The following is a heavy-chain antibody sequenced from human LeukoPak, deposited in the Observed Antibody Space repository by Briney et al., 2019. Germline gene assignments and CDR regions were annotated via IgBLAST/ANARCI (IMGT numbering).Heavy chain of an antibody. CDR1: GFTFSSYE. CDR3: AREGGTTVKITFDY. D-gene: IGHD4-17*01. J-gene: IGHJ4*02. CDR2: ISSSGSTI. Sequence: LPGGSLRLSCAASGFTFSSYEMNWVRQAPGKGLEWVSYISSSGSTIYYADSVKGRFTISRGNAKNSLYLQMNSLRDEDTAVYYCAREGGTTVKITFDYWGQGTLVTVSS. V-gene: IGHV3-48*03.